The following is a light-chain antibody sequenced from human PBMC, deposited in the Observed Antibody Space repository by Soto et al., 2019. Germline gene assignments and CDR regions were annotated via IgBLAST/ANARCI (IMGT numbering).Light chain of an antibody. V-gene: IGLV4-69*01. CDR2: LNSDGSH. CDR3: SSYTLRNTLVL. Sequence: QSVLTQSPSASASLGASVKLTCTLSSGHSSYAIAWHQQQPEKGPRYLMKLNSDGSHSKGDGIPDRFSGSKSGNTASLTISGLQAEDEADYYCSSYTLRNTLVLFGGGTKLTVL. CDR1: SGHSSYA. J-gene: IGLJ3*02.